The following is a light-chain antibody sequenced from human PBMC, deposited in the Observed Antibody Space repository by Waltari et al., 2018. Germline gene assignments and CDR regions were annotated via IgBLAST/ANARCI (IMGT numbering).Light chain of an antibody. CDR1: VLAKKY. CDR3: YSAADNNQV. V-gene: IGLV3-27*01. CDR2: KDS. Sequence: SYELTQPSSVSVSPGQTARITCSGDVLAKKYARWFQQKPGQAPGRVIYKDSGRPSGIPERFSGSSSGTTVTLTISGAQVEDEADYYCYSAADNNQVFGGGTKLTVL. J-gene: IGLJ3*02.